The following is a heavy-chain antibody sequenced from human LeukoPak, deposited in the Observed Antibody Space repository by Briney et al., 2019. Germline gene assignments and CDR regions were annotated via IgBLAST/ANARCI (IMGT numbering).Heavy chain of an antibody. CDR3: ARQSSGFDSPLDY. CDR1: GYNFTSYW. J-gene: IGHJ4*02. Sequence: GESLKIPCKGSGYNFTSYWIGWVRQMPGKGLEWMGIIYPGDSDTRYSPSFQGQVTFSADKSISTAYLQWSSLKASDTAMYYCARQSSGFDSPLDYWGQGTLVTVSS. CDR2: IYPGDSDT. D-gene: IGHD5-12*01. V-gene: IGHV5-51*01.